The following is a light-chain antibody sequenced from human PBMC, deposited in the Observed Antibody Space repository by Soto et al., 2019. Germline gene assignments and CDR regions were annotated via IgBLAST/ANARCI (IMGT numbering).Light chain of an antibody. J-gene: IGLJ2*01. CDR3: QTWDAGIRV. CDR1: SGHINYA. V-gene: IGLV4-69*01. Sequence: QLVLTQSPSASASLGASVKLTCTLNSGHINYAIAWHQQQPEKGPRYLMILNSDGSHIKGDGIPDRFSGSSSGAERYLTISSLQSEDEADYYCQTWDAGIRVFGGGTQLTVL. CDR2: LNSDGSH.